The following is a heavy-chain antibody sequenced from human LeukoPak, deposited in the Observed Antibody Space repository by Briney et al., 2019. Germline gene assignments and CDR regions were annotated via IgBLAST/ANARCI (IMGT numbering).Heavy chain of an antibody. CDR2: INHSGST. CDR1: GGSFSGYY. V-gene: IGHV4-34*01. CDR3: ARRVRAVAGTGAFDI. J-gene: IGHJ3*02. Sequence: PSETLSLTCAVYGGSFSGYYWSWIRQPPGKGLEWIGEINHSGSTNYNPSLKSRVTISVDTSKNQFSLTLSSVTAADTAVYYCARRVRAVAGTGAFDIWGQGTMVTVSS. D-gene: IGHD6-19*01.